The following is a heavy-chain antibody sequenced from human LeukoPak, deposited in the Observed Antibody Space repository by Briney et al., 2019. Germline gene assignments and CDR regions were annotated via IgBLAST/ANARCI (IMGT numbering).Heavy chain of an antibody. D-gene: IGHD6-6*01. CDR3: ARHGIAARGNQYYLDY. CDR1: GYSFTNHW. Sequence: GESLKISCKGSGYSFTNHWIGWVRQVPGKGLEWMGIVYPGVSDTRYSPSFRGQVIISADKSTNTAYLQWISLKASDTAMYYCARHGIAARGNQYYLDYWGQGILVTVSS. CDR2: VYPGVSDT. J-gene: IGHJ4*02. V-gene: IGHV5-51*01.